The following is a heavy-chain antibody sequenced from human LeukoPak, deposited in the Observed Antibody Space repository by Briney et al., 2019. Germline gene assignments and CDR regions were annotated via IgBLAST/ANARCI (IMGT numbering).Heavy chain of an antibody. D-gene: IGHD3-10*01. CDR2: IYYSGST. CDR1: GGSFSGYY. CDR3: ARDRDYYGSGSYYRELDY. J-gene: IGHJ4*02. V-gene: IGHV4-59*01. Sequence: SETLSLTCAVYGGSFSGYYWSWIRQPPGKGLEWIGYIYYSGSTNYNPSLKSRVTISVDTSKNQFSLKLSSVTAADTAVYYCARDRDYYGSGSYYRELDYWGQGTLVTVSS.